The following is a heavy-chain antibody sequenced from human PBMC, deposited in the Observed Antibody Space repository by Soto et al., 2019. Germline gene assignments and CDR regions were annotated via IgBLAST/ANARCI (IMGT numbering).Heavy chain of an antibody. V-gene: IGHV1-2*04. J-gene: IGHJ4*02. Sequence: ASVKVSCKASGYTFTGYYMHWVRQAPGQGLEWMGWINPNSGGTNYAQKFQGWVTMTRDTSISTAYMELSRLRSDDTAVYYCARDRLGYYYGSGSHGVSYYFDYWGQGTLVTVSS. CDR3: ARDRLGYYYGSGSHGVSYYFDY. D-gene: IGHD3-10*01. CDR1: GYTFTGYY. CDR2: INPNSGGT.